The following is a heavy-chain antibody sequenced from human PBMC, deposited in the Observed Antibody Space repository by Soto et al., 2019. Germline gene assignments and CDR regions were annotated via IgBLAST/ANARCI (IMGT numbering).Heavy chain of an antibody. D-gene: IGHD3-10*01. V-gene: IGHV3-7*05. CDR1: GFTFTSYW. Sequence: EVQLVESGGGLVQPGGSLRLSCAASGFTFTSYWMSWVRQAPGKGLEWVANIKQDGTSKYYADFVKGRFTVSSDNGKSSIYLQMDSLRDDVTAVYRCARLRFIFMGRDFDSWGQGTLVTVSS. J-gene: IGHJ4*02. CDR3: ARLRFIFMGRDFDS. CDR2: IKQDGTSK.